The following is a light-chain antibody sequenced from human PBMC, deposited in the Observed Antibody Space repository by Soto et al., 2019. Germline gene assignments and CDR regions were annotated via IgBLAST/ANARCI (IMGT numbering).Light chain of an antibody. CDR1: QGIRND. CDR3: LQHNSHPFT. Sequence: DIQMTQSPSSLSASVGDRVTITCRASQGIRNDLTWYQQKLGKALKRLITAASSLQSGVPSRFSGSGSGTEFTLTISGLQPEDLATYYCLQHNSHPFTFGGGTKVEIE. V-gene: IGKV1-17*01. CDR2: AAS. J-gene: IGKJ4*01.